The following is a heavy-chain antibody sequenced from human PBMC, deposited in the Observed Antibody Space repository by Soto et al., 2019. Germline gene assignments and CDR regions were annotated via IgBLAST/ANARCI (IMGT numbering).Heavy chain of an antibody. CDR3: ARDADVSGYANDYFDY. Sequence: VGSLRLSCAASGFTFSSYNMNWVRQAPGKGLKWVSSISSSHGFIYYADSVKGRFTISRDNANNSLFLQMNSLRVEDTAVYYCARDADVSGYANDYFDYWGQGTLVTVSS. D-gene: IGHD3-22*01. CDR1: GFTFSSYN. J-gene: IGHJ4*02. CDR2: ISSSHGFI. V-gene: IGHV3-21*01.